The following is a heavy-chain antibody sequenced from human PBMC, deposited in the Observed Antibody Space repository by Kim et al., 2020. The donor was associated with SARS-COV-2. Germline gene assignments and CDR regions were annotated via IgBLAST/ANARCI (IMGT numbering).Heavy chain of an antibody. Sequence: ARKSQGRVTMSRDTATSTVYMELSSLRSEDTAVYYCARPAGDYGTYYFDYWGQGTLVTVSS. J-gene: IGHJ4*02. D-gene: IGHD4-17*01. V-gene: IGHV1-46*01. CDR3: ARPAGDYGTYYFDY.